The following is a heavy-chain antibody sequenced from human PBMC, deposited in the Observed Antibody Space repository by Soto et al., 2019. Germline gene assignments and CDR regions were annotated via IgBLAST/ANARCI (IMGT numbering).Heavy chain of an antibody. V-gene: IGHV4-30-2*01. D-gene: IGHD3-10*01. CDR1: GGSISSGGYS. J-gene: IGHJ6*02. CDR2: IYHSGST. CDR3: ARDGYYGSGSYWPYYYGMDV. Sequence: PSETLSLTCAVSGGSISSGGYSWSWIRQPPGKGLEWIGYIYHSGSTYYNPSLKSRVTISVDRSKNQFSLKLSSVTAADTAVYYCARDGYYGSGSYWPYYYGMDVWGQGTTVTVSS.